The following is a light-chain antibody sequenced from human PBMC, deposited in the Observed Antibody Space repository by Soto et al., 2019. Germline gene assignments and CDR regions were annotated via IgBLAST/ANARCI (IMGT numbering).Light chain of an antibody. CDR3: QQYGSSPLFT. CDR1: QSVNSN. J-gene: IGKJ3*01. Sequence: EIVLTQSPATLSVSPGERATLSCRASQSVNSNLTWYQQKPGQAPRLLIYGASTRAAGIPARFSGTGSGTDFTLTISSLQSEDFAVYYCQQYGSSPLFTFGPGTRVDFK. V-gene: IGKV3-15*01. CDR2: GAS.